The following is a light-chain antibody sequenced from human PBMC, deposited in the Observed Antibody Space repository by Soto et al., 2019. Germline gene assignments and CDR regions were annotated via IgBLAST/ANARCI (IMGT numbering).Light chain of an antibody. Sequence: ERVMTQSPATLSVSPGGRATLSCRASQSISSNLAWYQQKPGQAPRLLIYDASNRATGIPARFSGSGSGTDFTLTISSPQSEDFAVYYCQQYNNWPPTFGQGTRLEIK. J-gene: IGKJ5*01. CDR1: QSISSN. CDR2: DAS. V-gene: IGKV3D-15*01. CDR3: QQYNNWPPT.